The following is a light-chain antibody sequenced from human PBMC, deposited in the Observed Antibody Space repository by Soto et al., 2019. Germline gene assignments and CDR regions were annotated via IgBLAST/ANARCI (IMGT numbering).Light chain of an antibody. J-gene: IGKJ5*01. CDR1: QSISVW. Sequence: GARVTITCRASQSISVWLAWYQQKAGKAPKLLIYAASTLESGVPSRFSATVSGTEFSLTITSLQPEDFATYYCQQLFDSPITFGQGTRLEIK. CDR3: QQLFDSPIT. CDR2: AAS. V-gene: IGKV1-5*01.